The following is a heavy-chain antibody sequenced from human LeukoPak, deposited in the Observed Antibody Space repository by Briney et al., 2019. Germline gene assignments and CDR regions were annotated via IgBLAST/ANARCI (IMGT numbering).Heavy chain of an antibody. V-gene: IGHV3-48*03. Sequence: GGSLRLSCAVSGLTFSNLKMNWVRQAPGKGLEWVSYISAGGRTTFYADSVTGRFAISRDNAKNSLYLQMSSLRVEDTAVYYCASWAGNTQSDSWSGPFDYWGQGSLVTVSS. CDR3: ASWAGNTQSDSWSGPFDY. CDR2: ISAGGRTT. J-gene: IGHJ4*02. D-gene: IGHD3-3*01. CDR1: GLTFSNLK.